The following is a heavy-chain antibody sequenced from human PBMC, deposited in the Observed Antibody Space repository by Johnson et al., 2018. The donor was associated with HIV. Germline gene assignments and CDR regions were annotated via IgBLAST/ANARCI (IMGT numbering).Heavy chain of an antibody. Sequence: VQLVESGGGVVRPGGSLRLSCAASGFIFDDYGMSWVRQAPGKGLEWVSGINWNGGSTGYADSVKGRFIISRDNAKNSLYLQINSLRAGDTALHYCANVVRIRLGVAGPSREAFGAGGQGTMVTGSS. V-gene: IGHV3-20*04. D-gene: IGHD6-19*01. J-gene: IGHJ3*01. CDR3: ANVVRIRLGVAGPSREAFGA. CDR2: INWNGGST. CDR1: GFIFDDYG.